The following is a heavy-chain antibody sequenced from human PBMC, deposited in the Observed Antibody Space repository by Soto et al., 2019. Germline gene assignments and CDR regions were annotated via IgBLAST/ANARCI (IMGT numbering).Heavy chain of an antibody. CDR2: IKQDGSEK. V-gene: IGHV3-7*01. J-gene: IGHJ6*02. Sequence: PGGSLRLSCAASGFTFSSYWMSWVRQAPGKGLEWVANIKQDGSEKYYVDSVKGRFTISRDNAKNSLYLQMNSLRAEDTAVYYCARVGITMIVVVKDGMDVWGQGTTVTVSS. CDR1: GFTFSSYW. D-gene: IGHD3-22*01. CDR3: ARVGITMIVVVKDGMDV.